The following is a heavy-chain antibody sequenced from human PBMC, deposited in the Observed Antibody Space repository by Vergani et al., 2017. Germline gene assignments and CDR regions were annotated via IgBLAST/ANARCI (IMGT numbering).Heavy chain of an antibody. CDR2: INPNSGGT. Sequence: QVQLVQSGAEVKKPGASVKVSCKASGYTFTGYYMHWVRQAPGQGLEWMGWINPNSGGTNYAQKFQGRVTITADESTSTAYMELSSLRSEDTAVYYCARSESGSYYGGDYYYYGMDVWGQGTTVTVSS. D-gene: IGHD1-26*01. J-gene: IGHJ6*02. V-gene: IGHV1-2*02. CDR1: GYTFTGYY. CDR3: ARSESGSYYGGDYYYYGMDV.